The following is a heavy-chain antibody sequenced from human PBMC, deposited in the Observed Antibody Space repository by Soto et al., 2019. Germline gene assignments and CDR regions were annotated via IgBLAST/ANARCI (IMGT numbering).Heavy chain of an antibody. V-gene: IGHV2-5*02. CDR2: IYWDDDK. J-gene: IGHJ6*02. Sequence: QITLKESGPTLVKPTQTLTLTCTFSGFSLSTSGVGVGWIRQPPGKALEWLALIYWDDDKRYSPSLKSRLTITKDTSKNQVVLTMTNMDPVDTATYYGAHSTWLYSSSSSGMDVWGQGTTVTVSS. CDR1: GFSLSTSGVG. CDR3: AHSTWLYSSSSSGMDV. D-gene: IGHD6-6*01.